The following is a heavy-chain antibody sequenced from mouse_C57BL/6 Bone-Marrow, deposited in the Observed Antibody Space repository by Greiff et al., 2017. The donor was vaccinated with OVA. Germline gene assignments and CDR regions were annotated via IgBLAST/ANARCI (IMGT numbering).Heavy chain of an antibody. Sequence: QVQLQQPGAELVKPGASVKLSCKASGYTFTSYWMHWVKQRPGQGLEWIGMIHPNSGSTNYNEKFKSKATLTVDKSSSTAYMQLSSLTSEDSAVYYCARYALYPHWYFDVWGTGTTVTVSS. J-gene: IGHJ1*03. CDR2: IHPNSGST. V-gene: IGHV1-64*01. CDR1: GYTFTSYW. D-gene: IGHD2-12*01. CDR3: ARYALYPHWYFDV.